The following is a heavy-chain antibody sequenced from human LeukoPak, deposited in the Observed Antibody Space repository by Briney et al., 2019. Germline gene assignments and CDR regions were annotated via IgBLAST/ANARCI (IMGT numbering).Heavy chain of an antibody. CDR3: ARDEYGSGSFDY. CDR1: GFTVSSNY. D-gene: IGHD3-10*01. CDR2: IYSGGST. V-gene: IGHV3-53*01. Sequence: GGSLRLSCAASGFTVSSNYMSWVRQAPGKGLEWVSVIYSGGSTYYADSVKGRFTISRDNSKNTLYLQMNSLRAEDTAVYHCARDEYGSGSFDYWGQGTLVTVSS. J-gene: IGHJ4*02.